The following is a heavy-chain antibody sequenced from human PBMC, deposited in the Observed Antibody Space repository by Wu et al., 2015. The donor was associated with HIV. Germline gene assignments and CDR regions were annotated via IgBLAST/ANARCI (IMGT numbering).Heavy chain of an antibody. CDR3: ASDSSEGPFSHYYFAL. J-gene: IGHJ4*02. Sequence: QVQLAQSGAEVKKPGASVKVSCKASGYTSTVYYMHWMRQAPGQGPEWMGWINPNSGGTDYAQKFQGRLTMTRDSSISTAYMELSGLTSDDTAVYYCASDSSEGPFSHYYFALWGQGSLVTVSS. CDR2: INPNSGGT. V-gene: IGHV1-2*02. CDR1: GYTSTVYY. D-gene: IGHD3-3*01.